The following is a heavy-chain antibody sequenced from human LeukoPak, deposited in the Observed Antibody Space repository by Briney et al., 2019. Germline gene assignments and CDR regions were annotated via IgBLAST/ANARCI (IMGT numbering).Heavy chain of an antibody. CDR3: ARGLGSSPQGY. J-gene: IGHJ4*02. V-gene: IGHV4-59*01. D-gene: IGHD5-12*01. CDR2: IYYSGST. CDR1: GGSISSYY. Sequence: MASETLSLTCTVSGGSISSYYWSWIRQPPGKGLEWIGYIYYSGSTNYNPSLKSRVTISVDTSKNQFSLKLSSVTAADTAVYYCARGLGSSPQGYWGQGTLVTVSS.